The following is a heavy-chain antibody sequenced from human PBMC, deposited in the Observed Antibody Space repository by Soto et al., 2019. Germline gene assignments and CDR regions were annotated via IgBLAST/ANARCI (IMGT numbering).Heavy chain of an antibody. CDR2: TNQDGSEK. D-gene: IGHD1-26*01. J-gene: IGHJ4*02. V-gene: IGHV3-7*04. Sequence: EDQLVESGGGLVQPGGSLRLTFAVSGFSFRSDWMNWVRQAPGKGLEWVAHTNQDGSEKYYLDSVKGRFTIFRDNAKNSLYLQMNRLRAEDTAVYYCSGGVGDAIWGQGTLVTVSS. CDR1: GFSFRSDW. CDR3: SGGVGDAI.